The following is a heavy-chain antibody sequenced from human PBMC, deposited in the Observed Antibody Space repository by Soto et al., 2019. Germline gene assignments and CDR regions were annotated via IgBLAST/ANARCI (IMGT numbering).Heavy chain of an antibody. CDR2: INHSGST. J-gene: IGHJ4*02. V-gene: IGHV4-34*01. D-gene: IGHD6-13*01. CDR3: ARNVVGEQRLVTVDY. CDR1: GGSFSGYY. Sequence: QVQLQQWGAGLWKPSETLSLTCAVYGGSFSGYYWSWIRQPPGKGLEWIGEINHSGSTNYTPSLQSRVTISVDTSTNQFPLQLSSVTAADKAVYYCARNVVGEQRLVTVDYWGQGTLVTFSS.